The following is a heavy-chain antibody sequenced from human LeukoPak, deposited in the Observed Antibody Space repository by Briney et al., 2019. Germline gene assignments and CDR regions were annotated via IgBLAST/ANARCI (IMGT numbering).Heavy chain of an antibody. V-gene: IGHV3-48*03. J-gene: IGHJ3*02. CDR1: GFIFSAYE. CDR3: AREGRWELLYAFDI. D-gene: IGHD1-26*01. Sequence: PGESLRLSCAASGFIFSAYEMNWVRQAPGKGLEWVSYISSSGSTIYYADSVKGRFTISRDNAKKSLYLQMNSLRVEDTAVYYCAREGRWELLYAFDIWGQGTMVTVSS. CDR2: ISSSGSTI.